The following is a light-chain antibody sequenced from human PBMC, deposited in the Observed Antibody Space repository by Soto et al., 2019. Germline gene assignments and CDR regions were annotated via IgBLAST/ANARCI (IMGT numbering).Light chain of an antibody. Sequence: QSVLTQPASVSGSRGQSITISCTGTSSDVGGYNYVSWYQQHPGKAPKLMIYEVSNRPSGVSNRFSGSKSGNTASLTISGLQAEDEADHYCSSYTSSSTLVFGGGTKLTVL. V-gene: IGLV2-14*01. J-gene: IGLJ2*01. CDR3: SSYTSSSTLV. CDR1: SSDVGGYNY. CDR2: EVS.